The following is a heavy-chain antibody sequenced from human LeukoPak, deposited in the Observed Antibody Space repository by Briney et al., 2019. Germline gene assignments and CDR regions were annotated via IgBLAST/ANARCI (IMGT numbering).Heavy chain of an antibody. CDR2: INSTSSHI. D-gene: IGHD3-9*01. J-gene: IGHJ4*02. V-gene: IGHV3-21*06. Sequence: GGTLRLSCAASGFSLISYNMNWVRQAPGKGLEWVSSINSTSSHIYYADSVKGRFTISRDNAKNSLYLQMNSLRAEDTAMYYCATAPYDILTGYSPYYFESWGQGTLVTVSS. CDR1: GFSLISYN. CDR3: ATAPYDILTGYSPYYFES.